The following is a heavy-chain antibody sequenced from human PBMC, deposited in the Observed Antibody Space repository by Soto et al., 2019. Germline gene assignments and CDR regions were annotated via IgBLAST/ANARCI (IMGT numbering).Heavy chain of an antibody. J-gene: IGHJ6*02. V-gene: IGHV3-30*18. CDR3: AKDRGLIYDSVLMVYDISPLYYYYGMGV. CDR1: GFTFSSYG. Sequence: QVQLVESGGGVVQPGRSLRLSCAASGFTFSSYGMHWVRQAPGKGLEWVAVISYDGSNKYYADSVKGRFIISRDNSKNSLELQMNSLRDEDTAVYYCAKDRGLIYDSVLMVYDISPLYYYYGMGVWGQGTTVTVSS. CDR2: ISYDGSNK. D-gene: IGHD2-8*01.